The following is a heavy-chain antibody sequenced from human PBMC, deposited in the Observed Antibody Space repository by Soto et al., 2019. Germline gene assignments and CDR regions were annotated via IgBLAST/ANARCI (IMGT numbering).Heavy chain of an antibody. J-gene: IGHJ6*02. D-gene: IGHD5-12*01. CDR1: GGTFSSYA. CDR3: ARGEMATRNQIGGAAYYYYYGMDV. Sequence: SVKVSCKASGGTFSSYAISWVRQAPGQGLEWMGGIIPIFGTTNYAQKFQGRVTITADESTSTAYMELSSLRSEDTAVYYCARGEMATRNQIGGAAYYYYYGMDVWGQGTTVTVSS. CDR2: IIPIFGTT. V-gene: IGHV1-69*13.